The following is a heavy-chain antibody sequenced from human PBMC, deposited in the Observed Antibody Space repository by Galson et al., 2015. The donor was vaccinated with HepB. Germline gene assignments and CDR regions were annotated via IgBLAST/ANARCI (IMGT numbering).Heavy chain of an antibody. V-gene: IGHV3-30*04. CDR2: ISYDGSNK. J-gene: IGHJ4*02. D-gene: IGHD3-16*02. CDR1: GFTFSSYA. CDR3: ARDVYVRWDDYVWGSYRYTGYFDY. Sequence: SLRLSCAASGFTFSSYAMHWVRQAPGKGLEWVAVISYDGSNKYYADSVKGRFTISRDNSKNTLYLQMNSLRAEDTAVYHCARDVYVRWDDYVWGSYRYTGYFDYWGQGTLVTVSS.